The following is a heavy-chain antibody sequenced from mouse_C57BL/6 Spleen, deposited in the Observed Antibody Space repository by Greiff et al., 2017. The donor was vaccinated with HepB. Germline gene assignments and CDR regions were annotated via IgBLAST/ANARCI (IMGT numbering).Heavy chain of an antibody. V-gene: IGHV10-1*01. CDR2: IRSKSTSYAT. Sequence: DVKLVESGGGLVQPKGSLKLSCAASGFSFNTHAMHWVRLAPGQGLEWVARIRSKSTSYATYYADSVNDRFTIYRDDSVSMLYLQMYNLTTVDTAMYYCVRDKDYDDGENDMYYWGQGTSVTVSS. J-gene: IGHJ4*01. CDR1: GFSFNTHA. CDR3: VRDKDYDDGENDMYY. D-gene: IGHD2-4*01.